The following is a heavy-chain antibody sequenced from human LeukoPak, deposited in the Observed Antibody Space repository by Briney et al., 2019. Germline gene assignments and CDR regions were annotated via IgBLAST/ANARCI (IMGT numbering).Heavy chain of an antibody. D-gene: IGHD3-10*01. V-gene: IGHV3-21*01. CDR2: ISSSSSYI. J-gene: IGHJ3*02. CDR1: GFTFSSYS. CDR3: ARDRIVRGVIMVFDI. Sequence: GGSLRLSCAASGFTFSSYSMNWVRRAPGKGLEWVSSISSSSSYIYYADSVKGRFTISRDNAKNSLYLQMNSLRAEDTAVYYCARDRIVRGVIMVFDIWGQGTMVTVSS.